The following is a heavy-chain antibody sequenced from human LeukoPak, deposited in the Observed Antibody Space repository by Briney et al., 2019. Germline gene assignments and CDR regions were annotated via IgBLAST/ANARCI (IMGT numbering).Heavy chain of an antibody. V-gene: IGHV1-2*02. CDR3: ARVPAADPGYYGMDV. Sequence: GASVKVSCKASGYTLTGYYMHWVRQAPGQGLEWMGLINPNSGGTNYAQKFQGRVTMNRDTSISTAYMELSRLRSDDTAVYYCARVPAADPGYYGMDVWGQGTTVTVSS. CDR2: INPNSGGT. CDR1: GYTLTGYY. D-gene: IGHD6-13*01. J-gene: IGHJ6*02.